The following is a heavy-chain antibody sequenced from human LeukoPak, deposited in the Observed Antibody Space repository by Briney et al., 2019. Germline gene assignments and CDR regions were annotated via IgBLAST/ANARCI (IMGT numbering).Heavy chain of an antibody. V-gene: IGHV3-7*01. CDR3: ARRDILTGYAFDC. J-gene: IGHJ4*02. Sequence: GGSLRLSCAASGFTFSDHYMDWVRQAPGKGLEWVANIKQDGSEKYYVDSVKGRFTISRDNAKNSLYLQMNSLRAEDTAVYYCARRDILTGYAFDCWGQGTLVTVSA. D-gene: IGHD3-9*01. CDR1: GFTFSDHY. CDR2: IKQDGSEK.